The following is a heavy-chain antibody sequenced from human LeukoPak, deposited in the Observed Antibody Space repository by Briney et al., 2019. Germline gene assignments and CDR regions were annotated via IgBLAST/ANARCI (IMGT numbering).Heavy chain of an antibody. J-gene: IGHJ4*02. D-gene: IGHD3-22*01. V-gene: IGHV3-53*01. CDR3: ARCYYDGSGFYYYFDY. CDR1: GFSFSNYY. CDR2: IYSGGNT. Sequence: GGSLRLSCAASGFSFSNYYMSWVRQAPGKGLEWVSVIYSGGNTYYTDSVKGRFTISRDNPKNTVFLQMGSLRGEDTAVYYCARCYYDGSGFYYYFDYWGQGTLVTVSS.